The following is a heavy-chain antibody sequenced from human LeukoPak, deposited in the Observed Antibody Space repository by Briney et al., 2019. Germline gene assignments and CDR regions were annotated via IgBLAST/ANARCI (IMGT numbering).Heavy chain of an antibody. CDR2: IYYSGST. CDR3: ARAPGLQGVRSYVVPAAIRGPDFYYYYMDV. D-gene: IGHD2-2*02. J-gene: IGHJ6*03. V-gene: IGHV4-61*05. Sequence: SETLSLTCTVSGGSISSSSYYWGWIRQPPGKGLEWIGYIYYSGSTNYNPSLKSRVTISVDTSKNQFSLKLSSVTAADTAVYYCARAPGLQGVRSYVVPAAIRGPDFYYYYMDVWGKGTTVTVSS. CDR1: GGSISSSSYY.